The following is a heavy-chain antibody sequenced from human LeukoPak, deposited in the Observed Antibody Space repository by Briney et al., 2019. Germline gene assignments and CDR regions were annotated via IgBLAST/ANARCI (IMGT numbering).Heavy chain of an antibody. V-gene: IGHV4-59*01. CDR2: IYYSGST. D-gene: IGHD3-22*01. Sequence: SETLSLTCTVSGGSINNYYWSWIRQPPGKGLEWIGYIYYSGSTNYNPSLKSRVTISVDTSKNQFSLKLSSVTAADTAVYHCVRDHYYDSSGYTFRHWGQGTLVTVSS. J-gene: IGHJ1*01. CDR3: VRDHYYDSSGYTFRH. CDR1: GGSINNYY.